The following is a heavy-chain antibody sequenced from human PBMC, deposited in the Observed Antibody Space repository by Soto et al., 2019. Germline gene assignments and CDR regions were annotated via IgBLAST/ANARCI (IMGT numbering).Heavy chain of an antibody. CDR1: GGSISSSSYY. J-gene: IGHJ4*02. V-gene: IGHV4-39*01. CDR3: ARGLRYFDWLPRGYYFDY. CDR2: IYYSGST. D-gene: IGHD3-9*01. Sequence: SETLSLTCTASGGSISSSSYYGAWIRQPPGKGLEWIGSIYYSGSTYYNPSLKSRVTISVDTSKNQFSLKLSSVTAADTAVYYCARGLRYFDWLPRGYYFDYWGQGTLVTVSS.